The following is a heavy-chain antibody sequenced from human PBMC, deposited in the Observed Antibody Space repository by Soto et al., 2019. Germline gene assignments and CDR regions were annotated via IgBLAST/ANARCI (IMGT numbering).Heavy chain of an antibody. V-gene: IGHV1-8*02. CDR2: MNPNSGNT. Sequence: ASVKVSCKASGYTFTSYGINWVRQATGQGLEWMGWMNPNSGNTGYAQKFQGRVTMTRNTSISTAYMELSSLRSEDTAVYYCARGHYYGSGSYYNHYYYYGMDVWVQGTTVTVSS. CDR3: ARGHYYGSGSYYNHYYYYGMDV. D-gene: IGHD3-10*01. J-gene: IGHJ6*02. CDR1: GYTFTSYG.